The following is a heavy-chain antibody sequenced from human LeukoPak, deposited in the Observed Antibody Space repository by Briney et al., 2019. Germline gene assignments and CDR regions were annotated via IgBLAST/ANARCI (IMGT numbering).Heavy chain of an antibody. V-gene: IGHV3-30*18. CDR3: AKAEEYYYDSSGYYIPYYFDY. CDR1: GFTFSSYG. Sequence: PGGSLRLSCAASGFTFSSYGMHWVRQAPGKGLEWVAVISHDGSNKYYADSVKGRFTISRDNSKNTLYLQMNSLRAEDTAVYYCAKAEEYYYDSSGYYIPYYFDYWGQGTLVTVSS. CDR2: ISHDGSNK. D-gene: IGHD3-22*01. J-gene: IGHJ4*02.